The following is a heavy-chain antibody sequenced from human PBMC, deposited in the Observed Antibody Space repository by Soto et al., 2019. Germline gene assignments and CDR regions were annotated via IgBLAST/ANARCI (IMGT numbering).Heavy chain of an antibody. CDR2: INPSDSYT. CDR1: GYSFTSSW. CDR3: ASPRYSSGWYSFDY. Sequence: EVQLVQSGAEVKKPGESLRISCKGSGYSFTSSWISWVRQMPGKGLEWMGRINPSDSYTNYSPSFQGHVTISTDKSISTAYLQWRSLKASDTAMYYCASPRYSSGWYSFDYWGQGTLVTVSS. D-gene: IGHD6-19*01. J-gene: IGHJ4*02. V-gene: IGHV5-10-1*01.